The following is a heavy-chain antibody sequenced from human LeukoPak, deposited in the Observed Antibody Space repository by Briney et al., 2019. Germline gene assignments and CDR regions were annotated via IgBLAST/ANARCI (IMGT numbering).Heavy chain of an antibody. Sequence: ASVKVSCKASGGIFSSYGINWVRQAPGQGLEWMGRIIPMFGATNYAQKFQGRVTVTTDESTSTAYMELSSLRSEDTAMYYCARGSYSDYIFDYWGQGTLVTVSS. CDR1: GGIFSSYG. CDR2: IIPMFGAT. CDR3: ARGSYSDYIFDY. J-gene: IGHJ4*02. D-gene: IGHD4-11*01. V-gene: IGHV1-69*05.